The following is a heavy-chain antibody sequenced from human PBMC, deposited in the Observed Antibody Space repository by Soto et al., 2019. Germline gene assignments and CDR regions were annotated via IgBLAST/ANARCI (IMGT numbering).Heavy chain of an antibody. CDR3: AGGQYYFDY. Sequence: QVQLVESGGGVVQPGRSLRHSCAASGFPFSSYGMHWVRQAPGKGLDWVALISYDGSKKYYADSVKGRFTISRDNSKQTLYLQMSSLRAEDAAVYYCAGGQYYFDYCGQGTLVSVSS. CDR1: GFPFSSYG. D-gene: IGHD2-15*01. V-gene: IGHV3-30*03. CDR2: ISYDGSKK. J-gene: IGHJ4*02.